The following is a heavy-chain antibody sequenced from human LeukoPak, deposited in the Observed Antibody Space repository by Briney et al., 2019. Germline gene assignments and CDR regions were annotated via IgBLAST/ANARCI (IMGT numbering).Heavy chain of an antibody. CDR1: GYTFTSYY. CDR2: INPSDVTT. Sequence: ASVKVSCKASGYTFTSYYMHWVRQAPGQGLEWMGIINPSDVTTTYAQKFQGRVTMTRDMSTSTVYMELSSLRSEDTAVYYCARNYGSGCYHFDYWGQGTLVTVSS. J-gene: IGHJ4*02. CDR3: ARNYGSGCYHFDY. V-gene: IGHV1-46*01. D-gene: IGHD3-10*01.